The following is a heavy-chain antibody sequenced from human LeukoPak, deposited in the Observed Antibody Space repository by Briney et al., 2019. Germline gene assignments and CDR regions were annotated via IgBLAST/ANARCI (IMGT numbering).Heavy chain of an antibody. D-gene: IGHD5-12*01. CDR1: GDSISSSNW. Sequence: PSETLSLTCAVSGDSISSSNWWSWVRQPPGKGLEWIGEIYHSGTTNYNPSLRSRVTISLDKSKNQVSLMLTSVTAADTAVYYCARDQWLRLWGFDYWGQGTLVTVSS. CDR3: ARDQWLRLWGFDY. V-gene: IGHV4-4*02. J-gene: IGHJ4*02. CDR2: IYHSGTT.